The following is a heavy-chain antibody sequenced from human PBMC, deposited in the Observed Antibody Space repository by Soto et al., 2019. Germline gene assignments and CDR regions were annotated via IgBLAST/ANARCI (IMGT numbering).Heavy chain of an antibody. CDR2: IIPIFGTA. CDR1: GGTFSSYA. D-gene: IGHD3-9*01. J-gene: IGHJ6*02. Sequence: QVQLVQSGAEVKKPGSSVKVSCKASGGTFSSYAISWVRQAPGQGLEWMGGIIPIFGTANYAQKFQGRVTITADKSTSTAYMELSSLRSEDTAVYYCARDRGGLRYFDWSMVTCCYGMDVWGQGTTVTVSS. V-gene: IGHV1-69*06. CDR3: ARDRGGLRYFDWSMVTCCYGMDV.